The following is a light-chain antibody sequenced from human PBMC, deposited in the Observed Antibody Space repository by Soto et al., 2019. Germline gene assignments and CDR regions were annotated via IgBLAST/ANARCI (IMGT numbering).Light chain of an antibody. J-gene: IGLJ2*01. Sequence: QSALTQPASVSGSPGQSIAISCTGTSSDVGAYNYVSWYQQYPGKAPKLIIYDVSLRPSGVSDRFSGSKSGNTASLTISGIQSEDEADYYCSSYTSTNTIEIGGGTKLTVL. CDR1: SSDVGAYNY. CDR2: DVS. CDR3: SSYTSTNTIE. V-gene: IGLV2-14*03.